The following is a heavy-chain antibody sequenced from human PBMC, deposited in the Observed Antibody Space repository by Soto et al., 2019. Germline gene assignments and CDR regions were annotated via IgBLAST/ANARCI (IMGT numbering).Heavy chain of an antibody. CDR3: TTSGATVTTYTMDV. V-gene: IGHV3-15*07. J-gene: IGHJ6*02. CDR1: TFTVTNAW. CDR2: IRSKTDGGTT. D-gene: IGHD4-4*01. Sequence: EVQLVESGGGLVKPGGSLRLSCAASTFTVTNAWMNWVRKAPGKGLEWVGRIRSKTDGGTTGYTAPVKGRFTISRDDSKNTLYLQMNGLKTEDTAVYYCTTSGATVTTYTMDVWGQGTTVTVSS.